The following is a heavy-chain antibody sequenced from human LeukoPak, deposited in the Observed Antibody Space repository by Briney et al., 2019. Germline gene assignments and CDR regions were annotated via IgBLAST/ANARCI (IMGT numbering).Heavy chain of an antibody. J-gene: IGHJ4*02. CDR1: AGSISSSDW. CDR3: ARDPHCSSSRCPFDY. V-gene: IGHV4-4*02. CDR2: IYQTESP. D-gene: IGHD2-2*01. Sequence: SETLSLTCAVSAGSISSSDWWSWVRQPPGKGLQRIGYIYQTESPKHNASLQSRVTISLDRSKNQFSLKLTSVTAADTAVYYCARDPHCSSSRCPFDYWGQGALVSVSS.